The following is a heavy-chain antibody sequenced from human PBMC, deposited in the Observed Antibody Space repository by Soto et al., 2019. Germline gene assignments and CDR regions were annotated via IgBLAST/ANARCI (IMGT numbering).Heavy chain of an antibody. Sequence: GASVKVSCKASGGTFSSYTISWVRQAPGQGLEWMGRIIPILGIANYAQKFQGRVTITADKSTSTAYMELSSLRSEDTAVYYCASSTDYDFWSGYGDYYMDVWGKGTTVTVSS. CDR3: ASSTDYDFWSGYGDYYMDV. J-gene: IGHJ6*03. V-gene: IGHV1-69*02. CDR2: IIPILGIA. D-gene: IGHD3-3*01. CDR1: GGTFSSYT.